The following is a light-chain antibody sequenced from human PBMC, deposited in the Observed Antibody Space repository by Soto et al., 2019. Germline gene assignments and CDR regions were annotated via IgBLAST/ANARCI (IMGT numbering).Light chain of an antibody. Sequence: DIQMTQYPSTLSASVGDRVTITCRASQSISTWLAWYQQKPGKAPKLLIYDASSLESGVPSRFSGSGSGTEFTLTISSLQPDDFATYYCQQYNIYSWTFCQGTNVDIK. CDR2: DAS. CDR1: QSISTW. CDR3: QQYNIYSWT. V-gene: IGKV1-5*01. J-gene: IGKJ1*01.